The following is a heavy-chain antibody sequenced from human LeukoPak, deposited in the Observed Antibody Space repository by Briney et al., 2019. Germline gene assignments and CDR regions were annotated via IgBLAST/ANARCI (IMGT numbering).Heavy chain of an antibody. J-gene: IGHJ4*02. CDR1: GGSISSSSYY. CDR2: IYYSGST. V-gene: IGHV4-39*01. Sequence: PSETLSLTCTVSGGSISSSSYYWGWIRQPPGKGLEWIGSIYYSGSTYYNPSLKSRVTISVDTSKNQFSLKLSSVTAAVTAVYYCARRVRQFDYWGQGTLVTVSS. CDR3: ARRVRQFDY.